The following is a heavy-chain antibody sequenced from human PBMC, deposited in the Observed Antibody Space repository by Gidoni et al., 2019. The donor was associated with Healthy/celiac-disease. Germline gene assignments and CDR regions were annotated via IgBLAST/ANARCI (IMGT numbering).Heavy chain of an antibody. Sequence: QVTLTESGPVLVKPTETLTLTCTVYGVSLSNARMGVSWIRQPPGKALEWLAHIFSNDEKSYSTSLKSRLTISKDTSKSQVVLTMTNRDPVDTATYYCARISRKVPAALLDAFDIWCQGTMVTVSS. D-gene: IGHD2-2*01. CDR2: IFSNDEK. J-gene: IGHJ3*02. V-gene: IGHV2-26*01. CDR1: GVSLSNARMG. CDR3: ARISRKVPAALLDAFDI.